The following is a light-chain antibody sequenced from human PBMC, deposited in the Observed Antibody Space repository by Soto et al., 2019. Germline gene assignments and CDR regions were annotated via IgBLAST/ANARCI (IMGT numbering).Light chain of an antibody. V-gene: IGLV2-14*01. CDR1: NSDIGAYDY. CDR2: EVT. J-gene: IGLJ2*01. Sequence: QSVLTQPASVSGSPGQSITISCTGSNSDIGAYDYVSWYQQHPGKPPTLLIYEVTFRPSGVPNRFSGSKSGNTATLTISGLLTEDGADYYCGSYASATLIFGGGTKVTVL. CDR3: GSYASATLI.